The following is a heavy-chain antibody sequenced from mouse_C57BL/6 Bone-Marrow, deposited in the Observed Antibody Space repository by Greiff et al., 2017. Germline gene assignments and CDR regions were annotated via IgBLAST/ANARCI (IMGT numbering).Heavy chain of an antibody. CDR1: GFNIKDDY. CDR3: TTIYYYGLDF. Sequence: VQLQQSGAELVRPGASVKLSCTASGFNIKDDYMHWVKQRPEQGLEWIGWIDPENGDTEYASKFQGKATITADTSSNTAYLQLSSLTSEDTAVYYCTTIYYYGLDFWGKGTTLTVSS. V-gene: IGHV14-4*01. J-gene: IGHJ2*01. CDR2: IDPENGDT. D-gene: IGHD1-1*01.